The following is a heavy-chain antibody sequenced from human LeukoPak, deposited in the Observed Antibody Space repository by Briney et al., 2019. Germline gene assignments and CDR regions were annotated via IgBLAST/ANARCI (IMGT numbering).Heavy chain of an antibody. Sequence: PSETLSLTCTVSGYSVSSGYFWGWIRQPPGKRLEWIGNMYHTGTTYYNPSLKSRVTISVDTSKNQFSLKLSSVTAADTAVYYCARRTGFGSGWYFDFWGQGTLVTVSS. J-gene: IGHJ4*02. D-gene: IGHD6-19*01. CDR3: ARRTGFGSGWYFDF. CDR1: GYSVSSGYF. V-gene: IGHV4-38-2*02. CDR2: MYHTGTT.